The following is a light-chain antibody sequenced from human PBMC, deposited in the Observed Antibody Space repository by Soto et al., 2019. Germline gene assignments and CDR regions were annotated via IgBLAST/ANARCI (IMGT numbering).Light chain of an antibody. J-gene: IGLJ1*01. CDR3: SSYTSSSTQV. CDR2: EVS. Sequence: TQPASVSGSPGQSITISCTGTSSDVGGYNYVSWYQQYPGKAPKLMIYEVSNRPSGVSNRFSGSKSGNTASLTISGLQAEDEADYYCSSYTSSSTQVFGTGTKVTVL. V-gene: IGLV2-14*01. CDR1: SSDVGGYNY.